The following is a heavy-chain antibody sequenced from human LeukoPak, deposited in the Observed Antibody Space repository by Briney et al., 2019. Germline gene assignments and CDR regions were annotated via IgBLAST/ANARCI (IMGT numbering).Heavy chain of an antibody. J-gene: IGHJ4*02. CDR1: GLSVSGNC. CDR2: ISNNGGYT. CDR3: AKQLGYCSDGSCYFPY. V-gene: IGHV3-23*01. D-gene: IGHD2-15*01. Sequence: GGSLRLSCVASGLSVSGNCMSWVRQAPGKGLEWVSAISNNGGYTYYADSVQGRFTISRDNSKSTLCLQMNSLRAEDTAVYYCAKQLGYCSDGSCYFPYWGQGTLVTVSS.